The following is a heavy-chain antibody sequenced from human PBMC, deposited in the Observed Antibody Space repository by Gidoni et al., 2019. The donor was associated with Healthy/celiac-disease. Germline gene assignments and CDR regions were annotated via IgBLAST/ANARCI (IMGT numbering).Heavy chain of an antibody. CDR3: ARDLNFWSGYLYGMDV. Sequence: EVQLVESGGGLFQPGGSLRLSCAASGFTFSSYWMSWVRQAPGKGLEWVANIKQDGSEKYYVDSVKGRFTISRDNAKNSLYLQMNSLRAEDTAVYYCARDLNFWSGYLYGMDVWGQGTTVTVSS. CDR1: GFTFSSYW. J-gene: IGHJ6*02. CDR2: IKQDGSEK. V-gene: IGHV3-7*01. D-gene: IGHD3-3*01.